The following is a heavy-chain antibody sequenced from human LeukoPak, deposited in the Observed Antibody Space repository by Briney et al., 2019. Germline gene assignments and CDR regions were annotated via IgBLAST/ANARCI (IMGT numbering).Heavy chain of an antibody. CDR3: AKDQGASSYSFHY. V-gene: IGHV3-23*01. D-gene: IGHD1-26*01. CDR1: GFTFSTYA. CDR2: FSGSVDTT. J-gene: IGHJ4*02. Sequence: GGTLRLSCAASGFTFSTYAMNWVRQAPGKGLEWVSTFSGSVDTTYYADSVKGRFTISRDNSKNTLYLQMDTLTAEDTAVYYCAKDQGASSYSFHYWGRGTLVTVSS.